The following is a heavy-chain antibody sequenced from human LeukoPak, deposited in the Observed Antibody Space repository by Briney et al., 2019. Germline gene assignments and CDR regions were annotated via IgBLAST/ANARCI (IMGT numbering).Heavy chain of an antibody. CDR1: GFTFSSYS. Sequence: GGSLRLSCAASGFTFSSYSMNWVRQAPGKGLEWVSSISSSSSYIYYADSAKGRFTVSRDNAKNSLYLQMNSLRAEDTAVYYCARAANMITFGGVIVSFDYWGQGTLVTVSS. V-gene: IGHV3-21*01. D-gene: IGHD3-16*02. CDR3: ARAANMITFGGVIVSFDY. CDR2: ISSSSSYI. J-gene: IGHJ4*02.